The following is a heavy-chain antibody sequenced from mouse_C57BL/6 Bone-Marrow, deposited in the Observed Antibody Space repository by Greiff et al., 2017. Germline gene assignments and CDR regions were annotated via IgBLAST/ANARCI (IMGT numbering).Heavy chain of an antibody. CDR2: INPGSGGT. Sequence: VKLQESGAELVRPGTSVKVSCKASGYAFTNYLIEWVKQRPGQGLEWIGVINPGSGGTNYNEKLKGKATLTADKSSSTAYMQHSSLTSEDSAVYFCARSKNWDSWFAYWGQGTLVTVSA. CDR1: GYAFTNYL. V-gene: IGHV1-54*01. J-gene: IGHJ3*01. D-gene: IGHD4-1*01. CDR3: ARSKNWDSWFAY.